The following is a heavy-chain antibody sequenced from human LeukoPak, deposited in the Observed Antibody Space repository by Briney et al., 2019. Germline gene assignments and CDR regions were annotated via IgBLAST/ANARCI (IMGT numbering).Heavy chain of an antibody. D-gene: IGHD3-22*01. V-gene: IGHV4-59*01. J-gene: IGHJ4*02. CDR1: GGSISSYY. CDR2: IYYSGST. CDR3: ARGDSSGYYGY. Sequence: PSETLSLTCTVSGGSISSYYWSWIRQPPGKGLEWIGYIYYSGSTNYNPSLKSRVTISVDKSKNQFSLKLSSVTAADTAVYYCARGDSSGYYGYWGQGTLVTVSS.